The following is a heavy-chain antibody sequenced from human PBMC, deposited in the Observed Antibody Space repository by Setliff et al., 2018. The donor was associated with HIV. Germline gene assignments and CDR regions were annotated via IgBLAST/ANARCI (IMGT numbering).Heavy chain of an antibody. Sequence: GGSLRLSCVASGLTFSSYSMNWVRQTPGKGLEWVSYISPSSSTLYYADSVKGRFTISRDNAKNSLYLQMNSLRAEDTAVYYCARRYYGGNSCSVNWFDPWGQGTLVTVSS. CDR2: ISPSSSTL. V-gene: IGHV3-48*01. J-gene: IGHJ5*02. CDR1: GLTFSSYS. D-gene: IGHD2-15*01. CDR3: ARRYYGGNSCSVNWFDP.